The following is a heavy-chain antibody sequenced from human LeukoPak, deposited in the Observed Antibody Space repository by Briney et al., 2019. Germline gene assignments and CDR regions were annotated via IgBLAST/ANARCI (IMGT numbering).Heavy chain of an antibody. CDR3: AKDSQKTISRNNWFDP. Sequence: GGSLRLSCAASGFTFSSYGMYWVRQAPGKGLEWVAIISYDGSNKYYGDSVKGRFTNSRDNSKNTLYLQMNSLRAEDTAVYYCAKDSQKTISRNNWFDPWGQGTLVTVSS. J-gene: IGHJ5*02. V-gene: IGHV3-30*18. CDR1: GFTFSSYG. CDR2: ISYDGSNK. D-gene: IGHD2/OR15-2a*01.